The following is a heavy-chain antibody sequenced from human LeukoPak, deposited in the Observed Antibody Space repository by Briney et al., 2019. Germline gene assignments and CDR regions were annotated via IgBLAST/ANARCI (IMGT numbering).Heavy chain of an antibody. CDR1: GFSFSSYV. D-gene: IGHD2-2*01. J-gene: IGHJ6*02. CDR3: AKDLAVVPAAMGGYYGMDV. Sequence: GGSLRLSCAGSGFSFSSYVMSWVRQAPGKGLEWVSGVSGSGASPYYAKSVKGRFAISRDNSRNTMYLQMNSLRVEDTAVYYCAKDLAVVPAAMGGYYGMDVWGQGTTVTVSS. CDR2: VSGSGASP. V-gene: IGHV3-23*01.